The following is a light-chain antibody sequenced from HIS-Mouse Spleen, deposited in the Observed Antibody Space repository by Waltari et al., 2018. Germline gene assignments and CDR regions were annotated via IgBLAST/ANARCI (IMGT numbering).Light chain of an antibody. CDR1: QGISSY. J-gene: IGKJ1*01. CDR2: AAS. V-gene: IGKV1-9*01. CDR3: QQLNSYPPT. Sequence: DIQLTQSPSFLSASVGDRVTIPCRASQGISSYLAWYQQKPGKAPKLLIYAASTLQSGVPSRFSGSGSGTEFTLTISSLQPEDFATYYCQQLNSYPPTFGQGTKVESK.